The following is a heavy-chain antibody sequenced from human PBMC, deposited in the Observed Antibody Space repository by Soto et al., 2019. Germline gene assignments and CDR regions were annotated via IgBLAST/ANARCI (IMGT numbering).Heavy chain of an antibody. CDR3: ALTSSGWPYFDY. J-gene: IGHJ4*02. V-gene: IGHV3-74*01. D-gene: IGHD6-19*01. CDR2: INSDGSNT. Sequence: GGSLRLSCAASGFTFSSYWMHWVRQAPGKGLVWVSRINSDGSNTNYADSVKGRFTVSRDNAKNTLYLQMNSLRAEDTAVYYCALTSSGWPYFDYWGQGTLVTVSS. CDR1: GFTFSSYW.